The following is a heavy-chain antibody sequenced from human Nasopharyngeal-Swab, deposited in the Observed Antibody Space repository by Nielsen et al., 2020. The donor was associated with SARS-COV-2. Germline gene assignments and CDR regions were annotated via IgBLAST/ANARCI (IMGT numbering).Heavy chain of an antibody. CDR3: VRGPAGNSFGLFDY. D-gene: IGHD3-3*01. CDR2: INSDGSST. J-gene: IGHJ4*02. V-gene: IGHV3-74*01. Sequence: GKSLKISCAASGFTFRNYWMHWVRQDPGKGLMWVSRINSDGSSTSYADSVKGRFTVSRDNARNTLYLQLNSLRDEDMAMYFCVRGPAGNSFGLFDYWGQGTLVTVSS. CDR1: GFTFRNYW.